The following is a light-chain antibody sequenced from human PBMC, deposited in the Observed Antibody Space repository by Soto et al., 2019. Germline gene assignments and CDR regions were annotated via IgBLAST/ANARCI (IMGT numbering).Light chain of an antibody. CDR3: QQYYRIPIN. J-gene: IGKJ4*01. CDR2: GAS. V-gene: IGKV3-20*01. CDR1: QSITGSY. Sequence: ENVLTQSPGTLSLSPGEIATVSCRSSQSITGSYLAWYQQTPGQAPRLLIYGASSRATGVPDRFSGSGSGTDFTLTISRLEPEDFAVYYCQQYYRIPINFGGGTKV.